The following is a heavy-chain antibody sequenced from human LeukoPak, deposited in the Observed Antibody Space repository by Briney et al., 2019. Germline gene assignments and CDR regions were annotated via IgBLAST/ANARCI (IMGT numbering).Heavy chain of an antibody. CDR2: ISGNGGST. D-gene: IGHD3-10*01. CDR1: GFTFSGYA. Sequence: PGGSLRLSCAASGFTFSGYAMSWVRQAPGKGLEWVSAISGNGGSTYYADSVKGRFTISRDNSKNTLYLQMNSLRAEDTAVYYCAKVFRRFGVKKPHDYWGQGTLVTVSS. V-gene: IGHV3-23*01. CDR3: AKVFRRFGVKKPHDY. J-gene: IGHJ4*02.